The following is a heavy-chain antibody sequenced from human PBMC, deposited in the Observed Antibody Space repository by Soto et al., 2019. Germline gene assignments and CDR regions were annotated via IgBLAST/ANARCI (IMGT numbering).Heavy chain of an antibody. Sequence: PGGSLRLSCEVSAFTFSDHFIDWVRQAPGKGLEWVGRSRDKAHSYTTEYAASVKGRFTISRGDSRNSLYLQMNSLKTEDTAVYYCARNLAYGGGYTFDYWGQGTLVTVSS. CDR1: AFTFSDHF. CDR2: SRDKAHSYTT. V-gene: IGHV3-72*01. J-gene: IGHJ4*02. D-gene: IGHD2-21*01. CDR3: ARNLAYGGGYTFDY.